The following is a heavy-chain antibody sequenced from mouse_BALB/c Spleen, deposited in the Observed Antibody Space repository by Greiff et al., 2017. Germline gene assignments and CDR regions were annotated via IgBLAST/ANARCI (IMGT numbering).Heavy chain of an antibody. J-gene: IGHJ2*01. CDR1: GYSITSDYA. CDR2: ISYSGST. D-gene: IGHD2-3*01. Sequence: EVKLVESGPGLVKPSQSLSLTCTVTGYSITSDYAWNWIRQFPGNKLEWMGYISYSGSTSYNPSLKSRISITRDTSKNQFFLQLNSVTTEDTATYYCARSYDGYFDYWGQGTTLTVSS. CDR3: ARSYDGYFDY. V-gene: IGHV3-2*02.